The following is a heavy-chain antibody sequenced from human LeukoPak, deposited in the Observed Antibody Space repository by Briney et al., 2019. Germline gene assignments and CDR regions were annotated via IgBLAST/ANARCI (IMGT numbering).Heavy chain of an antibody. D-gene: IGHD4-23*01. Sequence: SETLSLTCAVYGGSFSGYYWSWIRQPPGKGLEWIGYIYYSGSTNYNPSLKSRVTISVDTSKNQFSLKLSSVTAADTAVYYCARISPVVVTPRRVWFDPWGQGTLVTVSS. V-gene: IGHV4-59*01. CDR1: GGSFSGYY. CDR2: IYYSGST. CDR3: ARISPVVVTPRRVWFDP. J-gene: IGHJ5*02.